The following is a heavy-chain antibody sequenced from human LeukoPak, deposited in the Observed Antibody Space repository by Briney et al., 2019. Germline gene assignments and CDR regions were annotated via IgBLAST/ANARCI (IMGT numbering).Heavy chain of an antibody. CDR1: GGTFSSYA. V-gene: IGHV1-69*04. Sequence: GSSVKVSCKASGGTFSSYAISWVRQAPGQGLEWMGRIIPILGIANYAQKFQGRVTITADKSTSTAYMELSNLRSEDTAVYYCARDWGSGGLIDYWGQGTLVTVSS. CDR3: ARDWGSGGLIDY. D-gene: IGHD2-15*01. CDR2: IIPILGIA. J-gene: IGHJ4*02.